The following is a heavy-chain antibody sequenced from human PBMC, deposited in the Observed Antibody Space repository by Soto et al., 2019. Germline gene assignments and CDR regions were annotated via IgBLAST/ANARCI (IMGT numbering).Heavy chain of an antibody. V-gene: IGHV1-46*03. CDR2: INPTGGST. J-gene: IGHJ4*02. D-gene: IGHD3-22*01. Sequence: ASVKVSCKASGYTFTNYYMHWVRQAPGQGLEWMGFINPTGGSTSYAQKFQGRVNMTRDTSTSTVYMDLSSLKTEDTAVYHCARRVWKFDSSGFYRHYFDYWGQGTLVTVSS. CDR1: GYTFTNYY. CDR3: ARRVWKFDSSGFYRHYFDY.